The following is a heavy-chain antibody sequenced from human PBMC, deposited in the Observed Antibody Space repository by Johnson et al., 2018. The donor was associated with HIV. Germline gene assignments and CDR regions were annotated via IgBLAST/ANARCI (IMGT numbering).Heavy chain of an antibody. Sequence: QVQLVESGGGVVQHGGSLRLSCAASGFTFSSYGMHWVRQAQGKGLEWGAVRRYEGRNKYYADSGKDGLTISRDNSKNTLYLQMNSLRAEDTAVYYCSRRMVQGVIITSGAFDIWGQGTMVTVSS. CDR3: SRRMVQGVIITSGAFDI. J-gene: IGHJ3*02. CDR2: RRYEGRNK. V-gene: IGHV3-30*02. CDR1: GFTFSSYG. D-gene: IGHD3-10*01.